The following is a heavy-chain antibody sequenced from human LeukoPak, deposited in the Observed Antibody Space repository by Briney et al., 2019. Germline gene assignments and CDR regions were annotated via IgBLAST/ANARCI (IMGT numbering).Heavy chain of an antibody. V-gene: IGHV4-34*01. CDR3: ARGTEFWSGYCGY. Sequence: SDTLSLTCAVYGGSFSGYYWSWIRQPPGKGLEGIGEINHSGRTNYNTSLKSRVTIAVDTSKNQFSLKLSSVAAADTAVYYCARGTEFWSGYCGYWGQGTLVTVS. D-gene: IGHD3-3*01. J-gene: IGHJ4*02. CDR1: GGSFSGYY. CDR2: INHSGRT.